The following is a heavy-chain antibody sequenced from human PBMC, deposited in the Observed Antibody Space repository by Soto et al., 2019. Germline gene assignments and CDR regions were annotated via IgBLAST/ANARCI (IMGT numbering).Heavy chain of an antibody. CDR1: GGSFSGYY. D-gene: IGHD2-8*02. CDR2: VNHSGST. J-gene: IGHJ3*01. V-gene: IGHV4-34*01. Sequence: QVQLQQWGAGLLKPSETLSLTCAVYGGSFSGYYWSWIRQPPGKGLEWIGEVNHSGSTTYNSSLKSRVTSAVGTDSTLFSLMVTSATAAAPAVSFGAGTGPSYGFAVWGQGTLVIVSS. CDR3: AGTGPSYGFAV.